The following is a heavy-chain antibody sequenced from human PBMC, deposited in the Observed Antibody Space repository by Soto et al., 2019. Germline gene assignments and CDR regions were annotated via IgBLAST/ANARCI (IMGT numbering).Heavy chain of an antibody. CDR1: GGSISSSSYY. J-gene: IGHJ6*02. CDR3: ARDLQYSRLFYGMDV. V-gene: IGHV4-39*07. CDR2: IYYSGST. D-gene: IGHD6-13*01. Sequence: SETLSLTCTVSGGSISSSSYYLGWIRQPPGKGLEWIGSIYYSGSTYYNPSLKSRVTISVDTSKNQFSLKLSSVTAADTAVYYCARDLQYSRLFYGMDVWGQGTTVTVSS.